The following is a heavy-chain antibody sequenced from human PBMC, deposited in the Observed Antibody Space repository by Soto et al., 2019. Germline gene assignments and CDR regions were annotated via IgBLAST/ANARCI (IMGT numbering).Heavy chain of an antibody. Sequence: SETLSLACTVSGTSIKSQYWSWIRQPPGEGLELIGYIYDSGNLNYTPYLKSRVTMAVDTSKNQLSLRLSSVTAADTAVYYCARGRNHYHFWRGYSRPRYCVNYWGQGAMVTVSS. CDR1: GTSIKSQY. CDR2: IYDSGNL. V-gene: IGHV4-59*11. D-gene: IGHD3-3*01. CDR3: ARGRNHYHFWRGYSRPRYCVNY. J-gene: IGHJ4*02.